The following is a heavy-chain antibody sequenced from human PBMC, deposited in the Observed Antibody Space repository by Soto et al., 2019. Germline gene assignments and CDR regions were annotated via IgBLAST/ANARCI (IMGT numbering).Heavy chain of an antibody. CDR1: GYTFTSYG. Sequence: QVQLVQSGAEVKKPGASVKVSCKASGYTFTSYGISWVRQAPGQGLEWMGWISAYNANTNYAQKLQGRVTMTTDTSTSTAYMELRSLSSDDTAVYYCARDPHRDGYALVFDYWGQGTLVTVSS. V-gene: IGHV1-18*01. CDR3: ARDPHRDGYALVFDY. J-gene: IGHJ4*02. D-gene: IGHD5-12*01. CDR2: ISAYNANT.